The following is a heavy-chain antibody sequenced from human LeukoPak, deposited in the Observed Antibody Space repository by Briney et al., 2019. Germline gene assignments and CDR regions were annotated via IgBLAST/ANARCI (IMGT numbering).Heavy chain of an antibody. D-gene: IGHD3-10*01. V-gene: IGHV3-30*02. J-gene: IGHJ4*02. CDR1: GFTFSSYG. CDR2: IRYDGSNK. CDR3: ANSPPPTMVRGVPASGY. Sequence: GGSLRLSCAASGFTFSSYGMHWVRQAPGKGLEWVAFIRYDGSNKYYADSVKGRFTISRDNSKNTLYLQMNSLRAEDTAVYYCANSPPPTMVRGVPASGYWGQGTLVTVSS.